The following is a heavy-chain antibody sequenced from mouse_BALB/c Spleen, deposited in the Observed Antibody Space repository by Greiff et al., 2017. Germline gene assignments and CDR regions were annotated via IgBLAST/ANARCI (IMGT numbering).Heavy chain of an antibody. CDR3: TRVYRYDAFDY. Sequence: QVQLQQPGAELVRPGASVKLSCKASGYTFTSYWINWVKQRPGQGLEWIGNIYPSDSYTNYNQKFKDKATLTVDKSSSTAYMQLSSPTSEDSAVYYCTRVYRYDAFDYWGQGTTLTVSS. CDR1: GYTFTSYW. CDR2: IYPSDSYT. V-gene: IGHV1-69*02. D-gene: IGHD2-14*01. J-gene: IGHJ2*01.